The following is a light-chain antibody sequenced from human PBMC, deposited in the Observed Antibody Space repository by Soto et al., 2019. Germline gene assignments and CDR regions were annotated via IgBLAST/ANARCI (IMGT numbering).Light chain of an antibody. CDR3: QHYGSSPYT. Sequence: ENVLTQSPGTLSLFPGERATLSCRASQSITLNYLAWYQQKPGQAPRLLISGASSRATGIPDRFSGSGSGTDFTLTISRLEPEDSAVYYCQHYGSSPYTFGQGTKVESK. J-gene: IGKJ2*01. V-gene: IGKV3-20*01. CDR1: QSITLNY. CDR2: GAS.